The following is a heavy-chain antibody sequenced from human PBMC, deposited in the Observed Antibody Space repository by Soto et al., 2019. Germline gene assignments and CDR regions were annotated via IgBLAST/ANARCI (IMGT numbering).Heavy chain of an antibody. D-gene: IGHD1-1*01. Sequence: QVHLVQSGAEVKKPGASVKVSCKASGYTFTSYGITWVRQAPGQGLEWMGWISAHNGNTDYAQKLQGRVIVTRDTSTSTDYMELRSLMCDDTAVYSCARGRYGDYWGQGALVTVSS. CDR2: ISAHNGNT. V-gene: IGHV1-18*01. CDR1: GYTFTSYG. CDR3: ARGRYGDY. J-gene: IGHJ4*02.